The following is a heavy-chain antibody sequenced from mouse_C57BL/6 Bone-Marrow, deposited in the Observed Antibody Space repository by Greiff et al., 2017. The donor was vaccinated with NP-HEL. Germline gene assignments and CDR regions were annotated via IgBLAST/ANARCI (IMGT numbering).Heavy chain of an antibody. CDR2: ISDGGSYT. V-gene: IGHV5-4*01. CDR3: ARGGVPHFDY. J-gene: IGHJ2*01. Sequence: EVQLQQSGGGLVKPGGSLKLSCAASGFTFSSYAMSWVRQTPEKRLEWVATISDGGSYTYYPDNVKGRFTISRDNAKNNLYLQMSHLKSEDTAMYYCARGGVPHFDYWGQGTTLTVSS. CDR1: GFTFSSYA.